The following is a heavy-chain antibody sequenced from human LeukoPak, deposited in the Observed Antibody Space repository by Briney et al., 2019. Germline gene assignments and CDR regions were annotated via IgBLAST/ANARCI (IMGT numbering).Heavy chain of an antibody. J-gene: IGHJ5*02. CDR2: INHSGST. CDR1: GGSFSGYY. Sequence: SETLSLTCAVYGGSFSGYYWSWIRQPPGKGLEWIGEINHSGSTNYNPSLKSRVTISVDTSKNQFSLKLSSVTAADTAVYYCARSYSSGQDAWFDPWGQGTLVTVSS. V-gene: IGHV4-34*01. CDR3: ARSYSSGQDAWFDP. D-gene: IGHD6-19*01.